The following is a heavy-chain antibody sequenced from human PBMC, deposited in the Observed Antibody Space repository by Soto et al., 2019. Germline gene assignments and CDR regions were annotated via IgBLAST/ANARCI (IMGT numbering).Heavy chain of an antibody. D-gene: IGHD2-2*01. J-gene: IGHJ6*02. CDR2: IIPIFGTA. V-gene: IGHV1-69*01. CDR3: ARDPYCSSTSCYRYYGMDV. CDR1: GGTFSSYA. Sequence: QVQLVQSGAEVKKPGSSVKVSCKASGGTFSSYALRWVRQAPGQGLEWMGGIIPIFGTANYAQKFQGRVTITADESTSTAYMELSSLRSEDTAVYYCARDPYCSSTSCYRYYGMDVWGQGTTVTVSS.